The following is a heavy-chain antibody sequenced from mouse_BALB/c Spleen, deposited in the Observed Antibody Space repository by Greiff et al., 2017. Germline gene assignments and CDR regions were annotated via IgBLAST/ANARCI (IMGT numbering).Heavy chain of an antibody. J-gene: IGHJ2*01. V-gene: IGHV5-6-5*01. Sequence: EVKLMESGGGLVKPGGSLKLSCAASGFTFSSYAMSWVRQTPEKRLEWVASISSGGSTYYPDSVKGRFTISRDNARNILYLQMSSLRSGDTAMYYCEKITTVVAYYFDYWGQGTTLTVSS. CDR1: GFTFSSYA. D-gene: IGHD1-1*01. CDR3: EKITTVVAYYFDY. CDR2: ISSGGST.